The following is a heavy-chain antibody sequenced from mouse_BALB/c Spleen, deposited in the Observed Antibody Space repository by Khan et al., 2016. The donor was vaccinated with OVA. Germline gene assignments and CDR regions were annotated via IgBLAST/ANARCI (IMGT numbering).Heavy chain of an antibody. J-gene: IGHJ2*01. Sequence: EVKLEESGGGLVQPGGSMKLSCVASGFTFSNYWMNWVRQSPEKGLEWVAEIRLKSDDYVTHYAVSVKGRLTISRDDSTSSVYLQMINLRAEDTGIYYCWILLWGQGTTLTVSS. CDR1: GFTFSNYW. CDR2: IRLKSDDYVT. CDR3: WILL. V-gene: IGHV6-6*02.